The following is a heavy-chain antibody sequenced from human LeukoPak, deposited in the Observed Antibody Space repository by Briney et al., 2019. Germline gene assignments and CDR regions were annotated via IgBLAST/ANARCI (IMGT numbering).Heavy chain of an antibody. CDR1: GFTLSSYD. D-gene: IGHD4-17*01. J-gene: IGHJ5*02. CDR2: ISGGGGST. CDR3: AKESTVTPGNVNWFDT. Sequence: GGSLRLSCAASGFTLSSYDMSWVRQAPGKGLEWVSAISGGGGSTYYADSVKGRFTISRDNSKNTLFLQMNSLRAEDTAVYYCAKESTVTPGNVNWFDTWGQGTLVTVSS. V-gene: IGHV3-23*01.